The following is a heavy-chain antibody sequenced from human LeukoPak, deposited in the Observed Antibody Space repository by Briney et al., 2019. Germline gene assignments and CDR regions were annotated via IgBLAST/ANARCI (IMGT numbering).Heavy chain of an antibody. CDR1: GFTISSNY. CDR3: ARSKQLAFDC. Sequence: GGPLRLSCAASGFTISSNYMIWVRQAPGKGLEWVSVIYSGGSTYYADSVKGRFTISRDSSENTLYLHMNGLRAEDTAVYYCARSKQLAFDCWGQGTLVTVSS. D-gene: IGHD6-13*01. J-gene: IGHJ4*02. V-gene: IGHV3-66*01. CDR2: IYSGGST.